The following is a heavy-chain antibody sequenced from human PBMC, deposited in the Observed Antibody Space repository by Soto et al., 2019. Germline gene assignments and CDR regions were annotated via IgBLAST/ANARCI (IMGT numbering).Heavy chain of an antibody. CDR1: GGTFSSYA. D-gene: IGHD2-21*02. CDR3: ATPSVVVTAIPTGAFDI. V-gene: IGHV1-69*13. J-gene: IGHJ3*02. Sequence: SVKVSCKASGGTFSSYAISWVRQAPGQGLEWMGGIIPIFGTANYAQKFQGRVTITADESTSTAYMELSSLRSEDTAVYYCATPSVVVTAIPTGAFDIWGQGTMVTVSS. CDR2: IIPIFGTA.